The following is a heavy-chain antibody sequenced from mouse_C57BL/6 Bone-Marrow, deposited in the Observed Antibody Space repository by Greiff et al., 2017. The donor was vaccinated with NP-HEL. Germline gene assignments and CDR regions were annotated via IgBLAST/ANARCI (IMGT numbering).Heavy chain of an antibody. V-gene: IGHV1-39*01. Sequence: VQLQQSGPELVKPGASVKISCKASGYSFTDYNMNWVKQSNGKSLEWIGVINPNYGSTSYNQKFKGKATLSVDHSSSTDYMQLNSLTSKDSAVYYCERSGYSSNYEDLDYWGQGTTVTVSS. CDR1: GYSFTDYN. CDR2: INPNYGST. J-gene: IGHJ4*01. D-gene: IGHD2-5*01. CDR3: ERSGYSSNYEDLDY.